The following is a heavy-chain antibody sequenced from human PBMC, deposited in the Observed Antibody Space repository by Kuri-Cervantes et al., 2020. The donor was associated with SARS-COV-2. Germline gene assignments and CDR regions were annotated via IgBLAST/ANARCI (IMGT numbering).Heavy chain of an antibody. V-gene: IGHV1-69*04. J-gene: IGHJ4*02. CDR1: GYTFTSYD. CDR3: ASGAVADLFDY. Sequence: SVKVSCKASGYTFTSYDINWVRQAPGQGLEWMGRIIPILGIANYAQKFQGRVTITADKSTSTAYMELSSLRSEDTAVYYCASGAVADLFDYWGQGTLVTVSS. D-gene: IGHD6-19*01. CDR2: IIPILGIA.